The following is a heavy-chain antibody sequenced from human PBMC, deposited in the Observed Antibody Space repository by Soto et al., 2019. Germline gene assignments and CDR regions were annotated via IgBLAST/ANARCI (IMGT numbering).Heavy chain of an antibody. V-gene: IGHV3-21*01. D-gene: IGHD2-2*01. CDR2: ISGSASNI. J-gene: IGHJ4*02. Sequence: GGSLRLSCAASGFTFSSYSMSWVRQAPGKGLEWVSSISGSASNIHYADSVKGRFTISRDTAENSLYLQLNSLRAEDTALYYCPRDGHCISSSCFFLPDYWGQGTLVTVSS. CDR3: PRDGHCISSSCFFLPDY. CDR1: GFTFSSYS.